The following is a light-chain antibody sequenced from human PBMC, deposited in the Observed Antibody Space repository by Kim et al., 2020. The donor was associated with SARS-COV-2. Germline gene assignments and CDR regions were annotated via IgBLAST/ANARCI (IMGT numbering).Light chain of an antibody. Sequence: SYELTQPPXXSVSPGQTASITCSGDKLGDKYACWYQQKPGQSPVLVIYQDSKRPSGIPERFSGSNSGNTATLTISGTQAMDEADYYCQAWDSSTAVFGGG. CDR2: QDS. CDR3: QAWDSSTAV. J-gene: IGLJ2*01. CDR1: KLGDKY. V-gene: IGLV3-1*01.